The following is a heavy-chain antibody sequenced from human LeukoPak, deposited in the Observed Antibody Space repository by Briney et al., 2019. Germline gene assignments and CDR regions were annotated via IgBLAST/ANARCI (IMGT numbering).Heavy chain of an antibody. D-gene: IGHD3-10*01. CDR3: ARGIRYYYGSGSPYYFDY. J-gene: IGHJ4*02. CDR2: IYFSGGT. CDR1: GGSISSGGYY. V-gene: IGHV4-31*03. Sequence: QTLSLTCTVSGGSISSGGYYWSWIRQHPGKGLDWIGYIYFSGGTYYNPSLRSRVTISVDTSKNQFSLKLSSVTAADTAVYYCARGIRYYYGSGSPYYFDYWGQGTLVTVSS.